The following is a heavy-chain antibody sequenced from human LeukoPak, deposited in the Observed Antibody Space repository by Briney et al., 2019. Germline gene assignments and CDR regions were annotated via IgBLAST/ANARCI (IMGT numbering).Heavy chain of an antibody. CDR3: ARGGRDGYNP. CDR1: GFTFSSYA. J-gene: IGHJ5*02. CDR2: IGASGSST. V-gene: IGHV3-23*01. Sequence: GGSLRLSCAVSGFTFSSYAMTWVRQAPGKGLEWVSAIGASGSSTYYTDSVKGRFTISRDNSKNTLYLQMNTLRAEDTAVYFCARGGRDGYNPWGQGTLVTVSS. D-gene: IGHD5-24*01.